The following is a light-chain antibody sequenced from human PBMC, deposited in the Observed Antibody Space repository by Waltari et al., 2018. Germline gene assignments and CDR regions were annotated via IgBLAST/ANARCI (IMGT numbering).Light chain of an antibody. J-gene: IGLJ2*01. CDR1: SDDVGGYNY. Sequence: QSALTQXPSAXGSXGQSVTISGTGTSDDVGGYNYDSWYQQHPGKAPKFLIYQTSKRPSGVPDRFSGSKSGNTASLTVSGLQAEDEADYYCSSFAGSNAVLFGGGTKLTVL. CDR3: SSFAGSNAVL. V-gene: IGLV2-8*01. CDR2: QTS.